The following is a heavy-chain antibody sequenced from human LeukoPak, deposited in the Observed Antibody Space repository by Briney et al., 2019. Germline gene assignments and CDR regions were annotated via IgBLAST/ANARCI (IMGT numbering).Heavy chain of an antibody. D-gene: IGHD6-6*01. V-gene: IGHV1-8*01. CDR3: ARDHPEGIAARLGYYYYYMDV. CDR1: GYNFKSYD. CDR2: MNPHGDYT. J-gene: IGHJ6*03. Sequence: GASVKVSCKASGYNFKSYDINWVRQASGQGLEWMGWMNPHGDYTGYAQKFQDRVTMTSDSSTTTAYMELRSLRSDDTAVYYCARDHPEGIAARLGYYYYYMDVWGKGTTVTVSS.